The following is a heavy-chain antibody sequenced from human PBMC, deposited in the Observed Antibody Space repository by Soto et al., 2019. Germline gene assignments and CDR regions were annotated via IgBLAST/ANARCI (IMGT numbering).Heavy chain of an antibody. D-gene: IGHD3-22*01. Sequence: GGSLRLSCAASGFTFSSYAMSWVRKAPGKGLEWVSAISGSGGSTYYADSVKGRFTISRDNSKNTLYLQMNSLRAEDTAVYYCAKGRDSSGYYPDAFDIWGQGTMVTVSS. V-gene: IGHV3-23*01. CDR1: GFTFSSYA. J-gene: IGHJ3*02. CDR3: AKGRDSSGYYPDAFDI. CDR2: ISGSGGST.